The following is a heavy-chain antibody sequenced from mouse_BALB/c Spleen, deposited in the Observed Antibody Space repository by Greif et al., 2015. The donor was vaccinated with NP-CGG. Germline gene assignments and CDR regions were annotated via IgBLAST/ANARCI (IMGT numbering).Heavy chain of an antibody. CDR1: GYTFTSYY. Sequence: VQLQQSGAELVKPGASVKLSCKASGYTFTSYYMYWVKQRPGQGLEWIGGINPSNGGTNFNEKFKSKATLTVDKSSSTAYMQLSSLTSEDSAVYYCTRDWVSGALDYWGQGTTLTVSS. CDR2: INPSNGGT. V-gene: IGHV1S81*02. CDR3: TRDWVSGALDY. J-gene: IGHJ2*01. D-gene: IGHD3-1*01.